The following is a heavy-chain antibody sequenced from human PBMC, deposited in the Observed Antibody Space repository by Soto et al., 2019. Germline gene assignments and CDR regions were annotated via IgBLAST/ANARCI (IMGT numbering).Heavy chain of an antibody. CDR3: ARGRGIVATINRSLLFDY. CDR2: IYYSGST. J-gene: IGHJ4*02. D-gene: IGHD5-12*01. V-gene: IGHV4-31*03. CDR1: GGSISSGGYY. Sequence: QVQLQESGPGLVKPSQTLSLTCTVSGGSISSGGYYWSWIRQHPGKGLEWIGYIYYSGSTYYNPPLDRRVTISVDPSKNQVALMLSSVAAADTPVDYCARGRGIVATINRSLLFDYWGQGTLVTVSS.